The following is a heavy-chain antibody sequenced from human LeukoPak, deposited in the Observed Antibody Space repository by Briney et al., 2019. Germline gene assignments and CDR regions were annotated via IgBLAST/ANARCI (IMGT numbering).Heavy chain of an antibody. D-gene: IGHD3-10*01. CDR2: IYYSGST. CDR3: ARSLGARISMIRGAPNWFDP. J-gene: IGHJ5*02. Sequence: NPSETLSLTCTVSGDSISSYYWSWIRQPPRKGLEWIGYIYYSGSTKYNPSLKSRVAISVDSSKNQFSLKLSSLTAADTAVYYCARSLGARISMIRGAPNWFDPWGQGTLVTVSS. V-gene: IGHV4-59*01. CDR1: GDSISSYY.